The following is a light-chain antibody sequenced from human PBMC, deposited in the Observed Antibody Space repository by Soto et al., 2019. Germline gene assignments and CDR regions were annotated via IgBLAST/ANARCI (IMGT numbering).Light chain of an antibody. Sequence: QPVLTQPPSASGTPGQRVTISCSGSSSNIGRNIVHWYQQLPGTAPKLLIYSNNQRPSGVPDRFSGSKSGTSASLAISGLQSEDEADYYCAAWDDSLNGVVFGGGTKVTVL. V-gene: IGLV1-44*01. J-gene: IGLJ2*01. CDR3: AAWDDSLNGVV. CDR2: SNN. CDR1: SSNIGRNI.